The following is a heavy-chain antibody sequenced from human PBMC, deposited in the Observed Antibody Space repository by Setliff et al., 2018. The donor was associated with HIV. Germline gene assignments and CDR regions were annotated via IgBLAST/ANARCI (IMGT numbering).Heavy chain of an antibody. V-gene: IGHV1-18*01. J-gene: IGHJ3*02. CDR1: TYTFSSYV. CDR3: ATQRDIVMVPGQGGFDI. Sequence: ASVKVSCKASTYTFSSYVINWVRQAPGQGLEWMGGISVYNGNTIYAQKLQGRVIMTTDTSTSTAYMELRSLRSDDTAMYYCATQRDIVMVPGQGGFDIWAQGTMVTVSS. CDR2: ISVYNGNT. D-gene: IGHD2-2*01.